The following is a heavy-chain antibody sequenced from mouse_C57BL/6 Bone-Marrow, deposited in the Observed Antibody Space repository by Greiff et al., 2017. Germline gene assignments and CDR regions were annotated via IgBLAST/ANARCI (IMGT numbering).Heavy chain of an antibody. D-gene: IGHD1-1*01. CDR3: ARDSSLLLPYWYFDV. CDR1: GYTFTDYY. J-gene: IGHJ1*03. V-gene: IGHV1-26*01. CDR2: INPNNGGT. Sequence: EVQLQQSGPELVKPGASVKISCKASGYTFTDYYMNWVKQSHGKSLEWIGDINPNNGGTSYNQKFKGKATLTVDKSSSTAYMELRSLTSEDSAVYYCARDSSLLLPYWYFDVWGTGTTVTVSS.